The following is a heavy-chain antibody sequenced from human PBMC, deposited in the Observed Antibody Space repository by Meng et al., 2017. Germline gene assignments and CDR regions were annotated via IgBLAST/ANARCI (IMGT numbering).Heavy chain of an antibody. Sequence: QVHLQESGPGLVKPSQTLSLTFTVSGGSISSGNYYWSWIRQPPGKGLDWIGYIYHSRSTYYNPSLKSRVTISVDTSKNQFSQKLNYVTAADTAVYYCARDSGVGGSYNWFDSWGQGTLVTVSS. CDR3: ARDSGVGGSYNWFDS. V-gene: IGHV4-30-4*01. J-gene: IGHJ5*01. CDR2: IYHSRST. CDR1: GGSISSGNYY. D-gene: IGHD1-26*01.